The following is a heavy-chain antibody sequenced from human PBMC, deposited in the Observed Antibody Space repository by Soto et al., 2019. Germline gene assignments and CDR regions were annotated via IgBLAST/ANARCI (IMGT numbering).Heavy chain of an antibody. CDR2: ISGSGGST. V-gene: IGHV3-23*01. J-gene: IGHJ6*02. D-gene: IGHD2-2*01. Sequence: PGGSLRLSCAASGFTFSSYAMSWVRQAPGKGLEWVSAISGSGGSTYYADSVKGRFTISRDNSKNTLYLQMNSLRAEDTAVYYCAKDRIVVVPAAMVMDVWGQGTTVTVSS. CDR3: AKDRIVVVPAAMVMDV. CDR1: GFTFSSYA.